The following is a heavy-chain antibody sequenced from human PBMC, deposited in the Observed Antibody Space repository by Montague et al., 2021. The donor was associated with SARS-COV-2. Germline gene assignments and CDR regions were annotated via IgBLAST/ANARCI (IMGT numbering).Heavy chain of an antibody. J-gene: IGHJ4*02. D-gene: IGHD2/OR15-2a*01. V-gene: IGHV4-34*01. CDR1: GGSFSGYY. CDR2: INHSGTA. CDR3: ARNMAY. Sequence: SETLSLTCAVYGGSFSGYYWSWIRQPPGKGLEWIAEINHSGTANYNPSLKSRVSISADTSKSQFSLRLTSVTAADSARYYCARNMAYWGQGVLVTV.